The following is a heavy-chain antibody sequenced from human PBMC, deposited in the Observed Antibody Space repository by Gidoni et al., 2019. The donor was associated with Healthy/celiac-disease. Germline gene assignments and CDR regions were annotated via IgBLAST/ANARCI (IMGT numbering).Heavy chain of an antibody. CDR2: INHSGST. D-gene: IGHD2-2*01. CDR3: ARGRGDIVVVPAANAIYYYYYMDV. CDR1: GGSFSGSY. J-gene: IGHJ6*03. V-gene: IGHV4-34*01. Sequence: QVQLQQWGAGLLKPSETLSLTCAVYGGSFSGSYWIWIRQPPGKGLEWIGEINHSGSTNYNPSLKSRVTISVDTSKNQFSLKLSSVTAADTAVYYCARGRGDIVVVPAANAIYYYYYMDVWGKGTTVTVSS.